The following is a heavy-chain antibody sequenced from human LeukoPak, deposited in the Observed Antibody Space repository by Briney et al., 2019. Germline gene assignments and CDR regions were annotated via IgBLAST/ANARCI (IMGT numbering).Heavy chain of an antibody. Sequence: GGSLRLSCTASAFTFTNYAMNWVRQAPGKGLEWVSTISGSGTVTYYADSVKGRFTISRDDSTVYLQMNSLRAEDTAFYYCAYLGLSSDWNDAPGPQIDYWGQGALVTVSS. V-gene: IGHV3-23*01. CDR1: AFTFTNYA. CDR3: AYLGLSSDWNDAPGPQIDY. D-gene: IGHD1-1*01. J-gene: IGHJ4*02. CDR2: ISGSGTVT.